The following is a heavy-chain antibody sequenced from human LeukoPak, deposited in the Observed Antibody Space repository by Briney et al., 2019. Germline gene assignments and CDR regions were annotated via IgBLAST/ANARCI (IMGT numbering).Heavy chain of an antibody. Sequence: PSETLSLTCTVSGDSISSYYWSWIRRPPGKGLEWIGYISYSGGTNYNPSLKSRVTMSVDTARNQFSLKVSSVTAADTAVYYCAKSGFYFDYWGQGTLVTVSS. CDR1: GDSISSYY. J-gene: IGHJ4*02. V-gene: IGHV4-59*08. CDR3: AKSGFYFDY. CDR2: ISYSGGT. D-gene: IGHD5-12*01.